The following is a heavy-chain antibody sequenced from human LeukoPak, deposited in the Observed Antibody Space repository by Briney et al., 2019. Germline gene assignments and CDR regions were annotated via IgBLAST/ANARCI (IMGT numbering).Heavy chain of an antibody. Sequence: ASVNVSCPAYGYTFTGYYMHWVRQAPGQGLAWMGWLNPNSGGTSYAQKFQGRVTMTRDTSISTAYMELRRLRSDDTGVYYCARAGRFDSGHAWFDPWGQGTLVTVS. J-gene: IGHJ5*02. CDR2: LNPNSGGT. D-gene: IGHD5-12*01. CDR1: GYTFTGYY. CDR3: ARAGRFDSGHAWFDP. V-gene: IGHV1-2*02.